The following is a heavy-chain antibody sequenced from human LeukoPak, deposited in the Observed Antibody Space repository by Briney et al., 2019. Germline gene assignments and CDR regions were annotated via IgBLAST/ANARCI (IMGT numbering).Heavy chain of an antibody. J-gene: IGHJ4*02. CDR3: ARHSSSWYLFDY. CDR2: IYYSGST. D-gene: IGHD6-13*01. V-gene: IGHV4-39*01. CDR1: GGSISSSSYY. Sequence: PSETLSLTCTVSGGSISSSSYYWGWIRQPPGKGLEWIGSIYYSGSTYYNPSLKSRVTISVDTSKNQFSLKLSSVTAADTAVYYCARHSSSWYLFDYWSQGTLVTVSS.